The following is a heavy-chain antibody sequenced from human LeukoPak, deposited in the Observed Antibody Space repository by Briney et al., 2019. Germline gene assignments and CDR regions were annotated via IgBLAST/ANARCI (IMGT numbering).Heavy chain of an antibody. D-gene: IGHD3-3*01. J-gene: IGHJ4*02. CDR1: GFTFSSYW. CDR2: IKQDGSEK. CDR3: ARDTEEASGYYSDY. Sequence: GGSLRLSCAASGFTFSSYWMSWVRQAPGKGLEWVANIKQDGSEKYYVDSVKGRFTISRDNAKNSLYLQMNSLRAEDTAVYYCARDTEEASGYYSDYWGQGTLVTVSS. V-gene: IGHV3-7*01.